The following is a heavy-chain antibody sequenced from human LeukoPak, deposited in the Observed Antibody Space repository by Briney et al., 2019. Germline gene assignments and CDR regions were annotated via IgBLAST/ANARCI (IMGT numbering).Heavy chain of an antibody. J-gene: IGHJ5*02. Sequence: ASVKVSCKASGYTFTSYGISWVRQAPGQGFEWMGWISAYNGNTNYAQKLQGRVTMTTDTSTSTAYMELRSLRSDDTAVYYCARLGYYDSSGYYVWFDPWGQGTLVTVSS. CDR3: ARLGYYDSSGYYVWFDP. CDR1: GYTFTSYG. D-gene: IGHD3-22*01. V-gene: IGHV1-18*01. CDR2: ISAYNGNT.